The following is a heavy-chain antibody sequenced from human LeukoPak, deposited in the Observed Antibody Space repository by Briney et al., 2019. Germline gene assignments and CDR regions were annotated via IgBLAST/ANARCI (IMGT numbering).Heavy chain of an antibody. Sequence: SETLSLTCAVYGGSFSGYYCSWIRQPPGKGLEWIGEINHSGSTNYNPSLKSRVTISVDTSKNQFSLKLSSVTAADTAVYYCARGFYGSGSYYGYYYYYMDVWGKGTTVTVSS. CDR1: GGSFSGYY. CDR3: ARGFYGSGSYYGYYYYYMDV. J-gene: IGHJ6*03. V-gene: IGHV4-34*01. CDR2: INHSGST. D-gene: IGHD3-10*01.